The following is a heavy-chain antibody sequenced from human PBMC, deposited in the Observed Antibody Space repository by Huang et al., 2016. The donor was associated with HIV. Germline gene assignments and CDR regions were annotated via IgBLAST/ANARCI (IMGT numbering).Heavy chain of an antibody. CDR2: IFRSDSDT. D-gene: IGHD1-7*01. CDR1: GYSFTSNW. CDR3: TRLSSDGKNYFDP. V-gene: IGHV5-51*03. Sequence: EVQLVQSGAEVKKPGESLKISCRGSGYSFTSNWIGWVRQMPGKGVELMGRIFRSDSDTRSSPPFQGQVTISADKSITTAYLQWSSLKASYTAMYYCTRLSSDGKNYFDPWGQGSLVTVSS. J-gene: IGHJ5*02.